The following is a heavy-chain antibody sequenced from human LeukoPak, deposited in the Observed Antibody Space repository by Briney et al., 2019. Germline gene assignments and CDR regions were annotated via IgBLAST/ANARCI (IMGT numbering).Heavy chain of an antibody. CDR3: AREGQMYSSSWQGYNWFDP. V-gene: IGHV4-34*01. Sequence: SETLSLTCAVYGGSFSGYYWSWIRQPPGKGLEWIGEINHSGSTNYNPPLKSRVTISVDTSKNQFSLKLSSVTAADTAVYYCAREGQMYSSSWQGYNWFDPWGQGTLVTVSS. CDR2: INHSGST. J-gene: IGHJ5*02. CDR1: GGSFSGYY. D-gene: IGHD6-13*01.